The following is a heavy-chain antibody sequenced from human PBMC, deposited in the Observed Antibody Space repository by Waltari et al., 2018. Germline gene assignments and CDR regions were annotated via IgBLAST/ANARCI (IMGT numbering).Heavy chain of an antibody. CDR3: ASPHLFRFWEWLGTWSAP. CDR2: IYHSGSP. J-gene: IGHJ5*02. D-gene: IGHD3-3*01. V-gene: IGHV4-38-2*01. Sequence: QVQLQESGPGLVKPSETLSLTCAVSGYSISSGYYWGWIRQPPGKGLEWIGSIYHSGSPYYNPPPKSRVPIPVYTPKTRFPLNLGSVTAPDTAGYSCASPHLFRFWEWLGTWSAPWAREPWSPSPQ. CDR1: GYSISSGYY.